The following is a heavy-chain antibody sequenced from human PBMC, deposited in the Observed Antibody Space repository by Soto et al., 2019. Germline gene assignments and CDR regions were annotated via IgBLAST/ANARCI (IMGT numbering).Heavy chain of an antibody. Sequence: SETLSLTCNVSGDAVSSGSYYWTWVRQPPGKGLEWIGNIYYSGTTNYNPSLQNRVTISIDTSKNQYSLKLTSVTAADAALYYCARDISGYRRALDYWGQGTQVTVSS. CDR2: IYYSGTT. CDR1: GDAVSSGSYY. D-gene: IGHD5-12*01. V-gene: IGHV4-61*01. J-gene: IGHJ4*02. CDR3: ARDISGYRRALDY.